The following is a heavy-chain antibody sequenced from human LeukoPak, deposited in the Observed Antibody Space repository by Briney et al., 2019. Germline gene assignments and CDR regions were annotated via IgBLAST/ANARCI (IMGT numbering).Heavy chain of an antibody. CDR3: AKSNGYGLIDI. V-gene: IGHV4-38-2*02. J-gene: IGHJ3*02. CDR1: GYSITSGYY. D-gene: IGHD3-22*01. Sequence: PSETLSLTCIVSGYSITSGYYWGWIRQPPGKGLEWIGSIIHSDRRRTYYSPSLKSRVTISLDTSRNQFSLKLNSVTAADTAVYYCAKSNGYGLIDIWGQGTMVTVSS. CDR2: IIHSDRRRT.